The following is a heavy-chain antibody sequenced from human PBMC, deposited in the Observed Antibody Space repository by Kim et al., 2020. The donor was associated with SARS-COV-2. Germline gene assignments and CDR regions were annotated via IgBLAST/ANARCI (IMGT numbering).Heavy chain of an antibody. J-gene: IGHJ6*02. D-gene: IGHD6-19*01. CDR1: GYTFTSYD. CDR3: ARGYSSVYYYYGMDV. Sequence: ASVKVSCKASGYTFTSYDINWVRQATGQGLEWMGWMNPNSGNTGYAQKFQGRVTMTRNTSISTAYMELSSLRSEDTAVYYCARGYSSVYYYYGMDVWGQGTTVTVSS. V-gene: IGHV1-8*01. CDR2: MNPNSGNT.